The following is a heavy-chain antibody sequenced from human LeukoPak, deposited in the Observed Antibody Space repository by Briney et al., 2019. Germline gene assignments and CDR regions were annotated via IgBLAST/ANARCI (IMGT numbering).Heavy chain of an antibody. D-gene: IGHD6-13*01. J-gene: IGHJ4*02. V-gene: IGHV3-33*01. Sequence: GRSLRLSCAASGFTFSSYGMHWVRQAPGKGLEWVAVIWYDGSNKYYADSVKGRFTISRDNSKNTLYLQMNSLRAEDTAVYYCARLQYSSSWYLDYWGQGTLVTASS. CDR3: ARLQYSSSWYLDY. CDR2: IWYDGSNK. CDR1: GFTFSSYG.